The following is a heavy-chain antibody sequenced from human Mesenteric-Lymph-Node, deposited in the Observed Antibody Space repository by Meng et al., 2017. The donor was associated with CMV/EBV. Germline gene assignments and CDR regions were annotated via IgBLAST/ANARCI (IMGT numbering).Heavy chain of an antibody. D-gene: IGHD3-22*01. CDR3: ARVGPLITMIVIYDY. V-gene: IGHV1-46*01. CDR1: GYTFTNFY. J-gene: IGHJ4*02. CDR2: INPSGGGT. Sequence: GYTFTNFYMHWVRQAPGQGLEWMGIINPSGGGTNYAQKFQDRVTMTRDTSTSTVFMELRSLRSDDTAVYYCARVGPLITMIVIYDYWGQGTLVTVSS.